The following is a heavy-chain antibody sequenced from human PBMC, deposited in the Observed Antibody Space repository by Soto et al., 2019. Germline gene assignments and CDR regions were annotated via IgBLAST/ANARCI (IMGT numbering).Heavy chain of an antibody. CDR1: GYTFTNYG. CDR2: INVYNGDT. D-gene: IGHD2-15*01. CDR3: ARVRGGYPDS. V-gene: IGHV1-18*01. Sequence: QVQLVQSGTEVKKPGASVKVSCKTSGYTFTNYGISWVRQAPGQGLEWMGWINVYNGDTNYAQNLQGRVTMTTDTSTSTAYMELRSLISDDAAVYFCARVRGGYPDSWGRGTLVTVSP. J-gene: IGHJ4*02.